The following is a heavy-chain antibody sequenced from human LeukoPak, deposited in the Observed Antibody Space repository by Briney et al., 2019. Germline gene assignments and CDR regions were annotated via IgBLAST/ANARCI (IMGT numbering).Heavy chain of an antibody. J-gene: IGHJ3*01. CDR2: ISYSGTN. V-gene: IGHV4-59*01. Sequence: PSETLSLTCTVSGGSISSFYWSWIRQPPGKGLEYIGYISYSGTNSYNPSLKSRVTISVDTSKNQFSLKLTSVTAADTAVYYCARDKGLPQAFDLWGQGTMVTVSS. D-gene: IGHD5/OR15-5a*01. CDR3: ARDKGLPQAFDL. CDR1: GGSISSFY.